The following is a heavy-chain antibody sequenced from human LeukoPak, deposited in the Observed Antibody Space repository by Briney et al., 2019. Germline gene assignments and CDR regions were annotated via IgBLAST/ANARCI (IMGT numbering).Heavy chain of an antibody. CDR1: RFSFSTYS. CDR3: ARGDNYGDSLNYYYFYMDL. D-gene: IGHD4-17*01. V-gene: IGHV3-21*01. Sequence: GGSLRLSCTASRFSFSTYSMNWVRLAPGKGLEWVSSITSSSNYEKYADSVKGRFTISRDNAKNSVYLQMNSLRVEDTAVYFCARGDNYGDSLNYYYFYMDLWGKGTTVTVSS. J-gene: IGHJ6*03. CDR2: ITSSSNYE.